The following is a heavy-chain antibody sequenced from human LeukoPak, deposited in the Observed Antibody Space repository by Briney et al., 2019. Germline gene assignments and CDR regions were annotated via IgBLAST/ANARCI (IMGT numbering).Heavy chain of an antibody. CDR2: VYASGST. CDR1: GGSISSGSYC. V-gene: IGHV4-61*02. Sequence: SQTLSLSCTVSGGSISSGSYCWSWLRQPAGKGLESIGRVYASGSTNSNPSLKSRVTISVDTSKNQFSLKLSSVTAADTAVYYCARELYDFWSGYYYGPSYNWFDPWGQGTLVTVSS. J-gene: IGHJ5*02. CDR3: ARELYDFWSGYYYGPSYNWFDP. D-gene: IGHD3-3*01.